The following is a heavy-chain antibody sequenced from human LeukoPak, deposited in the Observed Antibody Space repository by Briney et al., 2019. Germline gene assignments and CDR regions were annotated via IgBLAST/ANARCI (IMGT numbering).Heavy chain of an antibody. V-gene: IGHV4-31*03. J-gene: IGHJ6*03. CDR3: ARGASGTYSRYYYYYMDV. Sequence: SQTLSLTCTVSGGSISSGGYYWSWIRQHPGKGLEWIGYIYYSGSTNYNPSLKSRVTISVDTSKNQFSLKLSSVTAADTAVYSCARGASGTYSRYYYYYMDVWGKGTTVTVSS. D-gene: IGHD1-26*01. CDR1: GGSISSGGYY. CDR2: IYYSGST.